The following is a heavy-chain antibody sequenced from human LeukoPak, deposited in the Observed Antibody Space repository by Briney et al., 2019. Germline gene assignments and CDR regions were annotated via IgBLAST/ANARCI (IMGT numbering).Heavy chain of an antibody. CDR2: ISYDGSNK. D-gene: IGHD5-12*01. J-gene: IGHJ6*02. V-gene: IGHV3-30-3*01. CDR1: GFTFSSYA. Sequence: PGRSLRLSCAASGFTFSSYAMHWVRQAPGKGLEWVAVISYDGSNKYYADSVKGRFTISRDNSKNTLYLQMNSLRAEDTTVYYCARGFGYNPRAPPQKYYYGMDVWGQGTTVTVSS. CDR3: ARGFGYNPRAPPQKYYYGMDV.